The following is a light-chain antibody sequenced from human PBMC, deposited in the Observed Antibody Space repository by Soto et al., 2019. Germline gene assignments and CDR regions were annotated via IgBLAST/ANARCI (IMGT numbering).Light chain of an antibody. V-gene: IGKV3-11*01. CDR3: QQRST. Sequence: EIVLTQSPATLSLSPGERATLSCRASQSVSSYLAWYQQKPGLVPRLLIYDASNRATGIPARFSGSGSGTDFTLTIGSLEPEDSAVYYCQQRSTFGQGTRLEIK. CDR1: QSVSSY. CDR2: DAS. J-gene: IGKJ5*01.